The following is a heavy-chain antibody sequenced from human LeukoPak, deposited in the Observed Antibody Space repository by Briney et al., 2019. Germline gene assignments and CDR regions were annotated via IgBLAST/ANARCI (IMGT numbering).Heavy chain of an antibody. CDR1: GYSISSGYY. CDR3: ARFRENYYYYYMDV. Sequence: SETLSLTCAVSGYSISSGYYWGWIRQPPGKGLEWIGSIYHSGSTYYNPSLKSRVTISVDTSKNQFSLKLSSVTAADTAVYYCARFRENYYYYYMDVWGKGTTVTVSS. V-gene: IGHV4-38-2*01. J-gene: IGHJ6*03. CDR2: IYHSGST.